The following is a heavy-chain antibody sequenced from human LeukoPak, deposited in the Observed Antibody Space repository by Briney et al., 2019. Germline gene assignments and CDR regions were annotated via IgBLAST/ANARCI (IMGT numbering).Heavy chain of an antibody. J-gene: IGHJ6*02. CDR3: VRFGPDHDMGL. D-gene: IGHD3-16*01. V-gene: IGHV3-7*01. Sequence: PGGSLRLSCAAAGFRFSNYWMTWVRQAPEKGLEWLARIKTDGSETYYVDSVKGRFTISRDNAKSSLYLQMNSLRVKDTAVYHCVRFGPDHDMGLWGQGTTVTVS. CDR1: GFRFSNYW. CDR2: IKTDGSET.